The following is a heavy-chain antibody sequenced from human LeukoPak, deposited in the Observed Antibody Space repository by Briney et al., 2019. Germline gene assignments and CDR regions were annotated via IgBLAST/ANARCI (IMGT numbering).Heavy chain of an antibody. CDR1: GFTVSSNY. CDR3: ARDRSYDILTGYYYYGMDV. V-gene: IGHV3-66*01. Sequence: GGSLRLSCAASGFTVSSNYMSWVRQAPGKGLEWVSVIYSGGSTYYADSVKGRFTISRDNSKNTLYLQMNSLRAEDTAVYYCARDRSYDILTGYYYYGMDVWGQGTTVTVSS. D-gene: IGHD3-9*01. CDR2: IYSGGST. J-gene: IGHJ6*02.